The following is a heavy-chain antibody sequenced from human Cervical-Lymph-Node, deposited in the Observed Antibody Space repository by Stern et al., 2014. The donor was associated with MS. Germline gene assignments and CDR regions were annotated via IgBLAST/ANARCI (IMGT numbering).Heavy chain of an antibody. Sequence: VQLVESGAEVKKPGSSVKVSCKASGGTFSNYGISWVRQAPGQGLEWMGGIISMFGTANYAQTFKGRVTITADESTSTAYMELNSLRSEDTAVYYCAKDDVMIWGTDVWGQGTTVTVSS. CDR1: GGTFSNYG. CDR3: AKDDVMIWGTDV. J-gene: IGHJ6*02. CDR2: IISMFGTA. V-gene: IGHV1-69*01. D-gene: IGHD3/OR15-3a*01.